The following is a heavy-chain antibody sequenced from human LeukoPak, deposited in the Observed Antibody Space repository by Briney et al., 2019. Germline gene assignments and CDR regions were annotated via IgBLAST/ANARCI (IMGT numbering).Heavy chain of an antibody. J-gene: IGHJ6*02. CDR2: IYSGGST. Sequence: GGSLRLSCAASGFTVSSNYMSWVRQAPGKGLEWVSVIYSGGSTYYTDSVKGRFTNSRDNSKNTLYLQMNSLRAEDTAVYYCARARTYYYDSSGYVYYYYGMDVWGQGTTVTVSS. CDR1: GFTVSSNY. D-gene: IGHD3-22*01. CDR3: ARARTYYYDSSGYVYYYYGMDV. V-gene: IGHV3-53*01.